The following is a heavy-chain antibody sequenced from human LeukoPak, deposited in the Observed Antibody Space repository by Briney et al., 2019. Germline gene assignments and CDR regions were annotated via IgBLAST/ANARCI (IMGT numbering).Heavy chain of an antibody. D-gene: IGHD1-26*01. CDR2: MNPNSANT. V-gene: IGHV1-8*03. J-gene: IGHJ3*02. CDR1: GYTFISYD. CDR3: ARVRRELLGAFDI. Sequence: ASVKVSCKASGYTFISYDVICVRQATGQGLEWMGWMNPNSANTGYAQKFQGRVTITADKSTSTAYMELSSLRSEDTAVYYCARVRRELLGAFDIWGQGTMVTVSS.